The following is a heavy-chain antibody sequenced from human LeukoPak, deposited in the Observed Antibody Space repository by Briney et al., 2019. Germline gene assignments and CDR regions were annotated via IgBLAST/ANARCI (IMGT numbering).Heavy chain of an antibody. D-gene: IGHD3-3*01. J-gene: IGHJ4*02. CDR1: GYTLTELS. V-gene: IGHV1-24*01. CDR2: FDPEDGET. Sequence: ASVKVSCKVSGYTLTELSMHWVRQAPGKGLEWMGGFDPEDGETIYAQKFQGRVTMTEDTSTDTAYMELSSLRSEDTAVYYCAAGVIFGVVMDYFDYWGQGTPVTVSS. CDR3: AAGVIFGVVMDYFDY.